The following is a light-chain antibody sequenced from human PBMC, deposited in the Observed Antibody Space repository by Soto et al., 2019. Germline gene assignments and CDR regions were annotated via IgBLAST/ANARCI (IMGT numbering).Light chain of an antibody. CDR3: ALYMGSGIWV. J-gene: IGLJ3*02. CDR1: SGSVSTSYY. Sequence: QAVVTQEPSFSVSPGRTVTLTCGLSSGSVSTSYYPSWYQQTPVQAPRTLIYSTNTRSSGVPDRFSGSILGNKAALTITGAQADDEADYYCALYMGSGIWVFGGGTKLTVL. V-gene: IGLV8-61*01. CDR2: STN.